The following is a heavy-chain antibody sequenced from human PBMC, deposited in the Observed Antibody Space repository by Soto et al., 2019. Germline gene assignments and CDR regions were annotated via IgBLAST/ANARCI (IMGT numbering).Heavy chain of an antibody. CDR2: IIPIFGTA. J-gene: IGHJ6*02. CDR1: GGTFSSYA. D-gene: IGHD2-21*01. V-gene: IGHV1-69*13. CDR3: ARDISRDIVVVGNMDV. Sequence: SVKVSCKASGGTFSSYAISWVRQAPGQGLEWMGGIIPIFGTANYAQKFQGRVTITADESTSTAYMELSSLRSEDTAVYYCARDISRDIVVVGNMDVWGQGTTVTVS.